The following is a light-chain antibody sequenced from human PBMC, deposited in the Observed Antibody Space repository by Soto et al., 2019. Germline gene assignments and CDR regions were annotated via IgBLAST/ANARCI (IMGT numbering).Light chain of an antibody. CDR3: QTWGTGIRV. CDR2: IDSDGSH. Sequence: QLVLTQSPSASASLGASVKLTYTLSNGHSSYAIAWLQQQPEKGPRYLMKIDSDGSHSKGDGIPDRFSGSRSGAERFLTISSLQSEDEADYYCQTWGTGIRVFGGGTKLTVL. V-gene: IGLV4-69*01. J-gene: IGLJ2*01. CDR1: NGHSSYA.